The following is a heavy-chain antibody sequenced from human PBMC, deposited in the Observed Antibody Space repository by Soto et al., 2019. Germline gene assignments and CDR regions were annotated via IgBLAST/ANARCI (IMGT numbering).Heavy chain of an antibody. Sequence: ASVKVSCKASGGSLSNFGICWARRAPGEGLEWMGAIIPMFGTTNYAQKFQGRVKITADESSTTAYMDLSSLTSEDTAMYYCATVNSAIVVVIHAFDTWGQGTLVTVSS. CDR1: GGSLSNFG. D-gene: IGHD3-22*01. CDR3: ATVNSAIVVVIHAFDT. J-gene: IGHJ3*02. CDR2: IIPMFGTT. V-gene: IGHV1-69*13.